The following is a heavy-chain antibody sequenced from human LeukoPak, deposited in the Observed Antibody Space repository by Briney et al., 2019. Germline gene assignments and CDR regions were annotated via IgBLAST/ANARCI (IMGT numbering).Heavy chain of an antibody. CDR2: IYYSGST. V-gene: IGHV4-39*01. J-gene: IGHJ4*02. Sequence: SETLSLTCTVSGGSISSSSYYWGWIRQPPGKGLEWIGSIYYSGSTYYNPSLKSRVTISVDTSKNQFSLKLSSVTAADTAVYYCAKQDRAVAGTLDYWGQGTLVTVSS. CDR1: GGSISSSSYY. D-gene: IGHD6-19*01. CDR3: AKQDRAVAGTLDY.